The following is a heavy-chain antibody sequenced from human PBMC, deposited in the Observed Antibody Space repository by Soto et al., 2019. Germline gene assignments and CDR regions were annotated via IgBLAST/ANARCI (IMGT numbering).Heavy chain of an antibody. CDR2: IKSKTDGGTT. D-gene: IGHD6-6*01. J-gene: IGHJ6*02. CDR1: GFTFSSYV. CDR3: TTDPGIAAPDYYYGMDV. Sequence: GGSLRLSCAASGFTFSSYVMHWVLQAPGKGLEWVGRIKSKTDGGTTDYAASVKGRFTISRDDSKNTLYLQMNSLKTEDTAVYYCTTDPGIAAPDYYYGMDVWGQGTTVTVSS. V-gene: IGHV3-15*07.